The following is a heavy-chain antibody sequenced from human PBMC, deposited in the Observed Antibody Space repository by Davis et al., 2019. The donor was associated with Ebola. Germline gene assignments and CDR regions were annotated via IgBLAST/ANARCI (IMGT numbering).Heavy chain of an antibody. J-gene: IGHJ4*02. CDR2: ISAYNGNT. D-gene: IGHD5-24*01. Sequence: ASVKVSCKASGYTFTGYYMHWVRQAPGQGLEWMGWISAYNGNTNYAQKLQGRVTMTRNTSISTAYMEVSSLRSEDTAVYYCAKYLGGMTTNRRTFDSWGQGTLVTVSS. CDR3: AKYLGGMTTNRRTFDS. V-gene: IGHV1-2*02. CDR1: GYTFTGYY.